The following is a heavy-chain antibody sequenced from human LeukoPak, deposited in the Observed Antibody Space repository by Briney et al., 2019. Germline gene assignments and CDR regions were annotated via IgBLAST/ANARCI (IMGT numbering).Heavy chain of an antibody. J-gene: IGHJ4*02. V-gene: IGHV1-3*03. D-gene: IGHD4-23*01. CDR3: AKEGLTMGTPRNYFDY. CDR2: ITADDGDT. Sequence: ASVKVSCKASGYTFTNYAIHWMRQAPGHRLEWMGWITADDGDTKYSEDLQGRVTLTSDASASTAYMELSSLTSEDMAVYYCAKEGLTMGTPRNYFDYWGQGTLVTVSS. CDR1: GYTFTNYA.